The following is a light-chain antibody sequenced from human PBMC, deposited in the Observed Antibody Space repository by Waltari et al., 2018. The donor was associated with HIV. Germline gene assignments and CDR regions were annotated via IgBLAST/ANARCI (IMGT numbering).Light chain of an antibody. CDR1: SSNIGSNY. CDR3: AAWDDSLSDLYV. Sequence: QSVLTQPPSASGTPGQRVTISCSERSSNIGSNYVYWYQQLPGTAPKLLIYRNNQRPSGVPDRFSGSKSGTSASLAISGLRSEDEADYYCAAWDDSLSDLYVFGTGTKVTVL. CDR2: RNN. V-gene: IGLV1-47*01. J-gene: IGLJ1*01.